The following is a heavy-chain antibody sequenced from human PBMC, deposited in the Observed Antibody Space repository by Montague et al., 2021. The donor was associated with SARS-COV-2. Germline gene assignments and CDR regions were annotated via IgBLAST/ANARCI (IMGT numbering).Heavy chain of an antibody. J-gene: IGHJ4*02. CDR1: GDSVSRNSAA. CDR3: ARIPVGSKYYFDF. CDR2: TYYRSKWYN. Sequence: CAISGDSVSRNSAAWNWIRQSPSRGLEWLGRTYYRSKWYNDYVESVKSRITIDPDTSKHQFSLHLNSVTPEDTAVYYCARIPVGSKYYFDFWGQGTLVTVSS. V-gene: IGHV6-1*01. D-gene: IGHD2-2*01.